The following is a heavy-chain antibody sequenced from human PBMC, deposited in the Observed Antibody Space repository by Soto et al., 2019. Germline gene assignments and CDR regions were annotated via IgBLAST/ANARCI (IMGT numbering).Heavy chain of an antibody. CDR2: ISGSGGST. CDR3: AKDGGTSSWLAGAFDM. J-gene: IGHJ3*02. D-gene: IGHD6-13*01. V-gene: IGHV3-23*01. CDR1: GFTFSSYA. Sequence: EVQLLESGGGLVQPGGSLRLSCAASGFTFSSYAMSWARRAPGKGLEWVSVISGSGGSTYYADSVKGRFTISRDNSKNTLYVQMNGLRAEDTAVYYCAKDGGTSSWLAGAFDMWGQGTMVTVSS.